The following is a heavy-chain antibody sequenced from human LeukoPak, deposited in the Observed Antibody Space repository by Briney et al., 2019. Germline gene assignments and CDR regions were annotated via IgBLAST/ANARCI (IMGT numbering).Heavy chain of an antibody. Sequence: ASVKVSCKVSGYILSELSMHWVRQAPGKGLEWMGGFDPEEGETIYAQKFQGRVTITADESTSTAYMELSSLRSEDTAVYYCARGGAYYYDSSGRGYYFDYWGQGTLVTVSS. V-gene: IGHV1-24*01. CDR2: FDPEEGET. CDR3: ARGGAYYYDSSGRGYYFDY. CDR1: GYILSELS. J-gene: IGHJ4*02. D-gene: IGHD3-22*01.